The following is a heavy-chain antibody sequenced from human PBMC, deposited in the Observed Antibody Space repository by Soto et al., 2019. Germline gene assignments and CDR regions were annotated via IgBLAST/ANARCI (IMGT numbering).Heavy chain of an antibody. V-gene: IGHV2-70*04. D-gene: IGHD6-13*01. CDR2: IDWDDDK. CDR1: GFSLSTSGMR. J-gene: IGHJ4*02. CDR3: ARTIIAAAFYYFDY. Sequence: SGPTLVNPTQTLTLTCTFSGFSLSTSGMRVSWIRQPPGKALEWLARIDWDDDKFYSTSLKTRLTISKDTSKNQVVLTMTNMDPVDTATYYCARTIIAAAFYYFDYWGQGTLVTVSS.